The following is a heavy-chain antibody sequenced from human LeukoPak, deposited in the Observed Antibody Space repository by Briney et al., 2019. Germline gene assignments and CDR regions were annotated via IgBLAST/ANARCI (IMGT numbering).Heavy chain of an antibody. V-gene: IGHV3-73*01. CDR3: SRFGDYDSSGSVGF. D-gene: IGHD3-22*01. CDR2: ITNKAHNYAT. Sequence: PGGSLRLSCAASGFTFSSYAMSWVRQAPGKGLEWVGRITNKAHNYATAYGTSMKGRVTISRDDSKNTAFLQMNSLKTEDTAVYYCSRFGDYDSSGSVGFWGQGTLVTVSS. J-gene: IGHJ4*02. CDR1: GFTFSSYA.